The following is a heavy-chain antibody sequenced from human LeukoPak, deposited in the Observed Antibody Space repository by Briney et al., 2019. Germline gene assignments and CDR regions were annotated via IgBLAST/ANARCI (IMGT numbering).Heavy chain of an antibody. Sequence: QPGGPLRLSCAASGFTFSSYAMSWVRQAPGKGLEWVSAISGSGGSTYYADSVKGRFTISRDNSKNTLYLQMNSLRAEDTAVYYCAKSQRELSWFDPWGQGTLVTVSS. J-gene: IGHJ5*02. CDR3: AKSQRELSWFDP. CDR1: GFTFSSYA. V-gene: IGHV3-23*01. D-gene: IGHD1-1*01. CDR2: ISGSGGST.